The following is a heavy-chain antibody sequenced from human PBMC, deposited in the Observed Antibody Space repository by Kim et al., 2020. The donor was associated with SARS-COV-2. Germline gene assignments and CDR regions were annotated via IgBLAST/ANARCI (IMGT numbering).Heavy chain of an antibody. J-gene: IGHJ2*01. V-gene: IGHV2-5*02. CDR2: IYWDDDK. Sequence: SGPTLVKPTQTLTLTCTFSGFSLSTSGVGVGWIRQPPGKALEWLALIYWDDDKRYSPSLKSRLTITKDTSKNQVVLTMSNLDPVDTATYYCAHKTLTSTVTRYWYFDLWGRGTLVTVSS. CDR1: GFSLSTSGVG. D-gene: IGHD4-17*01. CDR3: AHKTLTSTVTRYWYFDL.